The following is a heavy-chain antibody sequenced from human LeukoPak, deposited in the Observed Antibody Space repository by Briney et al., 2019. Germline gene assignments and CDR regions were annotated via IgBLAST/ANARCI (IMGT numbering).Heavy chain of an antibody. V-gene: IGHV3-23*01. D-gene: IGHD4-17*01. CDR1: GFTFSSYA. CDR3: ATNPGYGDYGDY. J-gene: IGHJ4*02. CDR2: ISGSGGST. Sequence: GGSLRLSCAASGFTFSSYAMSWVRQAPGKGLEWVSAISGSGGSTYYADSVKGRFTISRDNSKNTLYLQMNSLRAEDTAVYYCATNPGYGDYGDYWGQGTLVTVSS.